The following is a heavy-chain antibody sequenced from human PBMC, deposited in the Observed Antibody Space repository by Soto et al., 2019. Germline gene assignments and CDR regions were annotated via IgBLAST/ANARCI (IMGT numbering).Heavy chain of an antibody. CDR2: IYYSGST. J-gene: IGHJ4*02. D-gene: IGHD7-27*01. V-gene: IGHV4-39*01. Sequence: SETLSLTCTVSGGSISSSSYYWGWIRQPPGKGLEWIGSIYYSGSTYYNPSLKSRVTISVDTSKNQFSLKLSSVTAADTAVYHCARHAGLSLTGLDYWGQGTLVTVSS. CDR3: ARHAGLSLTGLDY. CDR1: GGSISSSSYY.